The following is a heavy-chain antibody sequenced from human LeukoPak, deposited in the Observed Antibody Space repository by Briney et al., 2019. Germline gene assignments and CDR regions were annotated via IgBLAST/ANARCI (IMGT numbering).Heavy chain of an antibody. J-gene: IGHJ4*02. CDR1: GFTFSSYA. CDR2: ISGSGGST. CDR3: AKDAAMTTIYYFDS. V-gene: IGHV3-23*01. D-gene: IGHD2-21*02. Sequence: GGSLRLSCAASGFTFSSYAMSWVRQAPGKGLEWVSAISGSGGSTYYADSVKGRFVVSRDNSKNTLSLQMSSLRNEDTAVYYCAKDAAMTTIYYFDSWGQGTLVTVSS.